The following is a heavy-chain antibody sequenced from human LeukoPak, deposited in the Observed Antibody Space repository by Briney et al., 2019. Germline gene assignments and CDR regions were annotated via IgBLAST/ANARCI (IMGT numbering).Heavy chain of an antibody. D-gene: IGHD1-20*01. J-gene: IGHJ5*02. CDR2: IYYSGST. Sequence: SETLSLTCTVSGGSITSSNYYWGWIRQPPGKGLEWIGSIYYSGSTYYNSSLKSRVTISVDTSKNQFSLKLSSVTATDTAVYYCARGVITGTYWFDPWGQGTLVTVSS. V-gene: IGHV4-39*01. CDR3: ARGVITGTYWFDP. CDR1: GGSITSSNYY.